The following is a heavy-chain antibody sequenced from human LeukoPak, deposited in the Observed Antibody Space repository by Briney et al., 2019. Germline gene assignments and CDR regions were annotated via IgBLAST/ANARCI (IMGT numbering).Heavy chain of an antibody. V-gene: IGHV1-8*03. CDR3: ARDQVVAPIRYYYGSGSYPYYFDY. Sequence: GSSVKVSCKASGGTFSSYAISWVRQAPGQGLEWMGWMNPNSGNTGYAQKFQGRVTITRNTSISTAYMELSSLRSEDTAVYYCARDQVVAPIRYYYGSGSYPYYFDYWGQGTLVTVSS. CDR1: GGTFSSYA. D-gene: IGHD3-10*01. J-gene: IGHJ4*02. CDR2: MNPNSGNT.